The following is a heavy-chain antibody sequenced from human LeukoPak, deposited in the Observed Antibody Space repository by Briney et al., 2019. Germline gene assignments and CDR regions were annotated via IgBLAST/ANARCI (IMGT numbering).Heavy chain of an antibody. Sequence: PGGSLRLSCAASGFTFSSYWMSWVRQAPGKGLEWVANIKQDGSEKYYVDSVKGRFTISRDNAKNSLYLQMNSLRAEDTAVYYCARDEYYYDSSGYYFPGGLHYWGQGTLVTVSS. CDR2: IKQDGSEK. D-gene: IGHD3-22*01. CDR1: GFTFSSYW. J-gene: IGHJ4*02. V-gene: IGHV3-7*01. CDR3: ARDEYYYDSSGYYFPGGLHY.